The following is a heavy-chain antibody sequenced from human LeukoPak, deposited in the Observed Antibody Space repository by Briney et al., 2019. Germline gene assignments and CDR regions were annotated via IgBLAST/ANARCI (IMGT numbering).Heavy chain of an antibody. V-gene: IGHV3-7*03. D-gene: IGHD6-19*01. CDR2: IKQDGSEK. Sequence: GGSLRLSCAASGFTFSSYWMSWVRQAPGKGLEWVANIKQDGSEKYYVDSVKGRFTLSRDSSRNTLYLQMNDLRVEDTAVYYCAGDTHSSSWYDHWGQGTLVTVSS. CDR1: GFTFSSYW. J-gene: IGHJ5*02. CDR3: AGDTHSSSWYDH.